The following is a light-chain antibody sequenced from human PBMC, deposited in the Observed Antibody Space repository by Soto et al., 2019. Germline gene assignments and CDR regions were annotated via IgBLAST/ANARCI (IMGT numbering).Light chain of an antibody. Sequence: QSALTQPASVSGSPGQSITISCTGSSSDVGGYKYVSWYQQHPGKAPKLIIFEVNNRPSGVSNRFSGSKSVNTASLTISGLQAEDEADYYCSSFTSSSTTVFGGGTKVTVL. CDR3: SSFTSSSTTV. CDR2: EVN. J-gene: IGLJ2*01. CDR1: SSDVGGYKY. V-gene: IGLV2-14*01.